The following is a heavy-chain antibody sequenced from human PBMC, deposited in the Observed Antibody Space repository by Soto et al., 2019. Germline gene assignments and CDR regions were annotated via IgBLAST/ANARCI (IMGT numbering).Heavy chain of an antibody. D-gene: IGHD6-13*01. CDR1: GGSISSSSYY. J-gene: IGHJ4*02. CDR2: IYYSGST. CDR3: ARRFGPAAAGFFDY. Sequence: QLQLQESGPGLVKPSETLSLTCTVSGGSISSSSYYWGWIRQPPGKGLEWIGSIYYSGSTYYNPSLKSRVIISVDTSENQFSMKLSCVTSADTAVYYCARRFGPAAAGFFDYWGQGTQVTGSS. V-gene: IGHV4-39*01.